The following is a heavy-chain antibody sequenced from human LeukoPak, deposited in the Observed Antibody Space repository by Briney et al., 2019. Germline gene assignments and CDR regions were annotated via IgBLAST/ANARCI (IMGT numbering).Heavy chain of an antibody. D-gene: IGHD6-6*01. J-gene: IGHJ6*03. Sequence: PETLSLTCTVSGGSINSRTYYWGWIRQPPGKGLEWIGTIYYSGTTYYNPSLKSRVTISLDTSKNQFSLRLSSVTAADTAIYYCARDFSSSSTVYYYYYMDVWGKGTTVTVSS. CDR3: ARDFSSSSTVYYYYYMDV. CDR2: IYYSGTT. V-gene: IGHV4-39*07. CDR1: GGSINSRTYY.